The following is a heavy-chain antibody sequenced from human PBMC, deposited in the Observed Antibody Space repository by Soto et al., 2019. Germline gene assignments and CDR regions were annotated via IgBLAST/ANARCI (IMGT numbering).Heavy chain of an antibody. J-gene: IGHJ4*02. Sequence: GGSLRLSCAASGFTFSSYGMHWVRQAPGKGLEWVAVIWYDGSNKYYADSVKGRFTISRENSKNTLYLQMNSLRAEDTAVYYCARSPAPYSGYVGSLDYWGQGTLVTVSS. CDR2: IWYDGSNK. V-gene: IGHV3-33*01. D-gene: IGHD5-12*01. CDR3: ARSPAPYSGYVGSLDY. CDR1: GFTFSSYG.